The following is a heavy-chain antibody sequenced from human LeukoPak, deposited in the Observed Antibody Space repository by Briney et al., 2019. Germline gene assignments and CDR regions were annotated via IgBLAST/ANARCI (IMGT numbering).Heavy chain of an antibody. Sequence: GASLKLCRNRPDYSFTSYGIGSFTQSPGKDPECRRIIYPGDSDTRYSPSFQDQVTISADKSISTAYLQWSSLKASDTAMYYCASQGNSSSWTTVDYWGQGTLVTVSS. V-gene: IGHV5-51*01. CDR3: ASQGNSSSWTTVDY. D-gene: IGHD6-13*01. CDR2: IYPGDSDT. J-gene: IGHJ4*02. CDR1: DYSFTSYG.